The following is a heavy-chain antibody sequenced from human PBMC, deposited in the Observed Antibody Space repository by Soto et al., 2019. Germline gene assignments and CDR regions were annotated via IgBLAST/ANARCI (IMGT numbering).Heavy chain of an antibody. J-gene: IGHJ6*02. CDR1: GYTFTGYY. D-gene: IGHD6-6*01. V-gene: IGHV1-2*04. CDR2: INPNSGGT. Sequence: GASVKVSCKASGYTFTGYYMHWVRQAPGQGLEWMGWINPNSGGTNYAQKFQGWVTMTRDTSISTAYMELSRLRSDDTAVYYCAREYSSSSEARYYYYGMDVWGQGTTVTVSS. CDR3: AREYSSSSEARYYYYGMDV.